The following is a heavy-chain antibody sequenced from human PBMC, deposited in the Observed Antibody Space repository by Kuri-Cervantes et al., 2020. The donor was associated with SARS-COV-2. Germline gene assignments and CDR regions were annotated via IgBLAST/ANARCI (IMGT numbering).Heavy chain of an antibody. CDR1: GGTFSSYA. CDR3: ARVASDCSSTSCSGY. V-gene: IGHV1-69*05. J-gene: IGHJ4*02. Sequence: SVKVSCKASGGTFSSYAISWVRQAPGQGLEWMGGIIPIFGTANYAQKFQGRVTITTDESTSTAYMELSSLRSEDTAVYYCARVASDCSSTSCSGYWGQGTLVTVSS. CDR2: IIPIFGTA. D-gene: IGHD2-2*01.